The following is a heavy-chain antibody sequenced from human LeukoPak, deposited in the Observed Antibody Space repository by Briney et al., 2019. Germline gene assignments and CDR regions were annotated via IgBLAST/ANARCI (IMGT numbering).Heavy chain of an antibody. Sequence: GGSLRLSCAASGVTFSSYWMSCGCQAPWKGLEWVVNIKQDGSEKYYVDSVKGGFAISRDTAKTSLYLQMSSLSAEDTAVYYCARVSKPIRDSGDYYPWGQGTLVTVSS. J-gene: IGHJ5*02. V-gene: IGHV3-7*01. CDR1: GVTFSSYW. CDR3: ARVSKPIRDSGDYYP. CDR2: IKQDGSEK. D-gene: IGHD4-17*01.